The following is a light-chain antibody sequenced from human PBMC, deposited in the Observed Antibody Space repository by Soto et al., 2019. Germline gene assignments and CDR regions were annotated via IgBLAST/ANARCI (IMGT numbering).Light chain of an antibody. CDR3: QQYGSSRWT. Sequence: EIVLTQSPDTLSLSPGERATLSCRTSETVSDSQLAWYQQKPGQAPRLLICSVSTRATGIADRFSGSGSGTDFTLTISRLEPADFALYYCQQYGSSRWTFGQGTRVDIK. V-gene: IGKV3-20*01. J-gene: IGKJ1*01. CDR1: ETVSDSQ. CDR2: SVS.